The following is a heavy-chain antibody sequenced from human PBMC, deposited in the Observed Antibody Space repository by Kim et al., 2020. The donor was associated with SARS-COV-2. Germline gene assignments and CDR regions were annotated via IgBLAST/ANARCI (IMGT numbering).Heavy chain of an antibody. CDR3: ARGRARGYTYGFSDY. Sequence: GGSLRLSCAASGFTFNTFSMNWVRQAPGKGLEWVANIKHDGSAKYYLDSVKGRFTISRDNAENSLCLQMNSLRAEDTAMYYCARGRARGYTYGFSDYWGVGGLVTVSS. D-gene: IGHD5-18*01. CDR2: IKHDGSAK. CDR1: GFTFNTFS. J-gene: IGHJ4*01. V-gene: IGHV3-7*01.